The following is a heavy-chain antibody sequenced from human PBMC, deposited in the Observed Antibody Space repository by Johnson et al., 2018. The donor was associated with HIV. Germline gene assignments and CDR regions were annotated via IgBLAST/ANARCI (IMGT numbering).Heavy chain of an antibody. CDR1: EFTFSSSW. Sequence: VQLVESGGGVVQPGRSLRLSCAASEFTFSSSWMHWVCQAPEKGLEWVADIKCDGSEKYYVDSVKGRLTISRDNAKNSLYLQMNSLRAEDTAVYYCAREQGYPEPAFDIWGQGTMVTVSS. D-gene: IGHD1-14*01. CDR2: IKCDGSEK. CDR3: AREQGYPEPAFDI. J-gene: IGHJ3*02. V-gene: IGHV3-52*01.